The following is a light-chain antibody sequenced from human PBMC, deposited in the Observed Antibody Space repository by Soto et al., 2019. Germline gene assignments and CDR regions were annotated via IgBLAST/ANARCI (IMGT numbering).Light chain of an antibody. CDR3: HLYGTSPLFT. CDR2: GAS. V-gene: IGKV3-20*01. J-gene: IGKJ2*01. Sequence: EIVLTQSPGTLSLSPGVRATLSCRASQPISSNYLAWSQQKPGQAPRPLIYGASNRATGVPDRFSGTGSGTDFTLTISRLEPEDFAVYYCHLYGTSPLFTFGQGTNLKIK. CDR1: QPISSNY.